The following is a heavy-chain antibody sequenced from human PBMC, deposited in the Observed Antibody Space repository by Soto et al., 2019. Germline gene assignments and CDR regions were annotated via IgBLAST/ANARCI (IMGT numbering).Heavy chain of an antibody. V-gene: IGHV3-30*18. D-gene: IGHD6-13*01. J-gene: IGHJ6*02. Sequence: GGSLRLSCAASGFTFSSYGMHWVRQAPGKGLEWVAVISYDGSNKYYADSVKGRFTIPRDNSKNTLYLQMNSLRAEDTAVYYCAKEGSSSWYSGWYNYYYYGMDVWGQGTTVTVSS. CDR2: ISYDGSNK. CDR1: GFTFSSYG. CDR3: AKEGSSSWYSGWYNYYYYGMDV.